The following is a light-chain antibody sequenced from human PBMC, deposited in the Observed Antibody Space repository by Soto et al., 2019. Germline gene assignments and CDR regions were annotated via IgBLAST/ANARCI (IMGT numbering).Light chain of an antibody. J-gene: IGKJ1*01. Sequence: EIVLTQSPATLSLSPRERATLSCRASQSVSSYLAWYQQKPGQAPRLLIYGASSRATGIPDRFSGSGSGTDFTLTISRLEPEDFAVYYCQQYGSSPRTFGQGTKVDIK. CDR1: QSVSSY. CDR3: QQYGSSPRT. CDR2: GAS. V-gene: IGKV3-20*01.